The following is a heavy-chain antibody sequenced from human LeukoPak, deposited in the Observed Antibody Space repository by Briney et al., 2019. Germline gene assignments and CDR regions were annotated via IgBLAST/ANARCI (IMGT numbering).Heavy chain of an antibody. CDR3: ARVVYDSSGYKFDY. V-gene: IGHV4-4*02. Sequence: PSETLSLTCTVSGGSISSYYWSWVRQSPGKGLEWIGEIYHSGSTNYNPSLKSRLIISVDKSKNQFSLKLSSVTAADTAVYYCARVVYDSSGYKFDYWGQGTLVTVSS. CDR2: IYHSGST. J-gene: IGHJ4*02. D-gene: IGHD3-22*01. CDR1: GGSISSYY.